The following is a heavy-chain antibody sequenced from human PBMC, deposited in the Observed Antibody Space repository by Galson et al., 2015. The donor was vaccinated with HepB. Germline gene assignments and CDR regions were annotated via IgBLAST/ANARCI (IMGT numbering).Heavy chain of an antibody. V-gene: IGHV3-48*03. D-gene: IGHD3-16*02. CDR1: GFGFSYHD. CDR2: ISRDSSAT. J-gene: IGHJ4*02. Sequence: SLRLSCAGSGFGFSYHDMNWVRQAPGKGLEWTSFISRDSSATYYADSVKGRFTISRDNARNSVFLQMNNLTVDDTGFYCCVRNQGWGELSFDHWGQGSLVTVSS. CDR3: VRNQGWGELSFDH.